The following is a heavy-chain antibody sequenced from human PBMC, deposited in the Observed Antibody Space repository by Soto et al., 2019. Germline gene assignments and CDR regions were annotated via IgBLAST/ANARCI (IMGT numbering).Heavy chain of an antibody. J-gene: IGHJ5*02. V-gene: IGHV3-30*18. Sequence: GGSLRLSCAASGFTFSSYGMHWVRQAPGKGLEWVAVISYDGSNKYYADSVKGRFTISRDNSKNTLYLQMNSLRAEDTAVYYCAKGSSGWIIENWFDPWGQGTLVTVSS. CDR2: ISYDGSNK. CDR1: GFTFSSYG. CDR3: AKGSSGWIIENWFDP. D-gene: IGHD6-19*01.